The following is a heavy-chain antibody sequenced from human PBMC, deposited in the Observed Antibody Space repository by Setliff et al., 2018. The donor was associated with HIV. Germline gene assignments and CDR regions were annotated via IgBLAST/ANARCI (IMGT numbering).Heavy chain of an antibody. D-gene: IGHD2-15*01. CDR1: GDSISNYY. J-gene: IGHJ3*02. Sequence: PSETLSLTCTVSGDSISNYYWSWVRQPPGKGLEWIGYIYTTGSTNYNPSLKSRVTMSVDTSKNQFSLKLSSVTAADTAVYYCAREHCSGGSCNGFDIWGQGTMVTVSS. CDR2: IYTTGST. CDR3: AREHCSGGSCNGFDI. V-gene: IGHV4-4*09.